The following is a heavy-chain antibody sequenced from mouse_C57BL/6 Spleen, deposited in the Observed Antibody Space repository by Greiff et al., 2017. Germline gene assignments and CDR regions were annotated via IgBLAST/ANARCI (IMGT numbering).Heavy chain of an antibody. V-gene: IGHV14-3*01. CDR3: ASPPSLNWAYAMDY. Sequence: LVESVAELVRPGASVKLSCTASGFNIKNTYMHWVKQRPEQGLEWIGRIDPANGNTKYAPKFPGKATITADTSSNPAYLQLSRLTSEDTAIYYRASPPSLNWAYAMDYWGQGTSVTVSS. CDR2: IDPANGNT. D-gene: IGHD4-1*01. J-gene: IGHJ4*01. CDR1: GFNIKNTY.